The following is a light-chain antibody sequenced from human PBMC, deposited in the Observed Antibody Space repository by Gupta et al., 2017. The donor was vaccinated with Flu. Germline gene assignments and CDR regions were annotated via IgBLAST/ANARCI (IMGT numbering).Light chain of an antibody. CDR2: GAS. CDR3: QQYDNWPRT. Sequence: EIVVTQSPVTLSVSPGERATLSCRASQSVLSNIAWYHHKPGQAPRLLIYGASTRATGIPARFSGSGSGTEFTPNLSSLQSEDAAVDYGQQYDNWPRTFGGGTKVEIK. V-gene: IGKV3-15*01. CDR1: QSVLSN. J-gene: IGKJ4*02.